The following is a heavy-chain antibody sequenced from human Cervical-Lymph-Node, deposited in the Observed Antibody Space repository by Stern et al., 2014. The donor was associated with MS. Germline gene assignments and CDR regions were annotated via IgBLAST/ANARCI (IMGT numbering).Heavy chain of an antibody. Sequence: QLVQSGAEVKKPGASVKVSCKPTGYTFTNYGISWVRQAPGQGLEWRGWISTCNGRTNYAQKLQGRLTMTRDTSTSTAYMDLRSLTSDDTAVYYCARRSGSYSFDYWGQGTLVTVSS. CDR3: ARRSGSYSFDY. D-gene: IGHD1-26*01. J-gene: IGHJ4*02. CDR1: GYTFTNYG. CDR2: ISTCNGRT. V-gene: IGHV1-18*01.